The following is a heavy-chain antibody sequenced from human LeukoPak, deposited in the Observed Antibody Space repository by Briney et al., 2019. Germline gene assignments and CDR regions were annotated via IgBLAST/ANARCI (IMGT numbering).Heavy chain of an antibody. V-gene: IGHV4-34*01. CDR3: ASQQLPNWFDP. D-gene: IGHD6-13*01. Sequence: SETLSLTCAVYGGSFSGYYWCWIRQPPGKGLEWIGEINHSGSTNYNPSLKSRVTISVDTSKNQFSLKLSSVTAADTAVYYCASQQLPNWFDPWGQGTLVTVSS. J-gene: IGHJ5*02. CDR2: INHSGST. CDR1: GGSFSGYY.